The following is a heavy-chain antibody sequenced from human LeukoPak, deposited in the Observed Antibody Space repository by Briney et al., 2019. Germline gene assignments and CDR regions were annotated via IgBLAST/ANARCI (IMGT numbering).Heavy chain of an antibody. J-gene: IGHJ4*02. D-gene: IGHD3-10*01. Sequence: PGGSLRLSCAASGFTVSSNYMSWVRQAPGKGLEWVSVIYSGGSTYYADSVKGRFTISRDNSKNTLYLQMNSLRAEDRAVYYCARDRGSGEFDYWGQGTLVTVSS. CDR3: ARDRGSGEFDY. V-gene: IGHV3-53*01. CDR2: IYSGGST. CDR1: GFTVSSNY.